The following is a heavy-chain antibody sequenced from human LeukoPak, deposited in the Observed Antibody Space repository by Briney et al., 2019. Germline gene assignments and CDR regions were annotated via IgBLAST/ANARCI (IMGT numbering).Heavy chain of an antibody. V-gene: IGHV3-30*04. CDR2: ISYDGSNK. Sequence: GRSLRLSCAASGFTFRSYAMHCVRQAPGKGLECVAFISYDGSNKYYADSVKGRFTISRDNSKNTLYLHMNSLRAGDAAVYYCRKEPKALPYHYDSSGYFDYWGQGPLVTVSS. D-gene: IGHD3-22*01. CDR3: RKEPKALPYHYDSSGYFDY. CDR1: GFTFRSYA. J-gene: IGHJ4*02.